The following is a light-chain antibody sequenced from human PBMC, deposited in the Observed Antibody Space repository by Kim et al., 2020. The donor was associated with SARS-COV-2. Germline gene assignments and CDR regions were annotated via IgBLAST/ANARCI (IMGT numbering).Light chain of an antibody. CDR2: ATS. V-gene: IGKV1-8*01. Sequence: SASTGDKVTITCRATQDISSYLSVYQQKPGKAPKLLIYATSTLQSGVPSRFSGSGSGTNFSLTISCLQSEDFATYYCQQYYIFPNTFGQGTKLEI. CDR1: QDISSY. J-gene: IGKJ2*01. CDR3: QQYYIFPNT.